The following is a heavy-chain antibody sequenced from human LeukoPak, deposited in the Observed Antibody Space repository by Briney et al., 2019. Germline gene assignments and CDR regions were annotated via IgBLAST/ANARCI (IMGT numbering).Heavy chain of an antibody. CDR3: ARGGRSSGWYGSYFDY. CDR2: ISYDGSNK. J-gene: IGHJ4*02. D-gene: IGHD6-19*01. Sequence: GGSLRLSCAASGFTFSSYAMHWVRQAPGKGLEWVAVISYDGSNKYYADSVKGRFTISRDNSKNTLYLQMNSLRAEDTAVYYCARGGRSSGWYGSYFDYWGQGTLATVSS. CDR1: GFTFSSYA. V-gene: IGHV3-30*04.